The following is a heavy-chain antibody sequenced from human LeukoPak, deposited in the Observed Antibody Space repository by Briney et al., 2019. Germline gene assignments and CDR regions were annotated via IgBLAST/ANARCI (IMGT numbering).Heavy chain of an antibody. V-gene: IGHV4-59*01. J-gene: IGHJ6*02. CDR3: ARVSRLAVADTNGLYYYYGMDV. D-gene: IGHD6-19*01. Sequence: PSETLSLTCTVSGGSISSYYWSWIRQPPGKGLEWIGYIYYSGSTNYNPSLKSRVTISVDTSKSQFSLKLSSVTAADTAVYYCARVSRLAVADTNGLYYYYGMDVWGQGTTVTVSS. CDR1: GGSISSYY. CDR2: IYYSGST.